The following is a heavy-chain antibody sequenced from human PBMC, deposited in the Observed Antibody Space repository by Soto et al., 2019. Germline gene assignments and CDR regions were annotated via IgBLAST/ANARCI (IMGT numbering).Heavy chain of an antibody. CDR2: VYNSGST. CDR1: GGSISSNY. V-gene: IGHV4-59*01. D-gene: IGHD2-15*01. J-gene: IGHJ4*02. Sequence: SETLSLTCTVSGGSISSNYWTWIRQPPGKGLEWIGYVYNSGSTNYNPSLKSRVTISEDTSKSQFSLKVNSMTAADTAVYYCARYRREAVAGYTLDNWGQGIWVTVSS. CDR3: ARYRREAVAGYTLDN.